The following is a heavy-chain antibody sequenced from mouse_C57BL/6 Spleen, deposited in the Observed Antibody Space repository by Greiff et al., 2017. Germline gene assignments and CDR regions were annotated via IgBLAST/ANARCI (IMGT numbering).Heavy chain of an antibody. CDR3: ARSGTKYYAMDY. CDR2: IYPGAGGT. J-gene: IGHJ4*01. CDR1: GYAFSSSW. Sequence: QVQLQQSGPELVKPGASVKISCKASGYAFSSSWMNWVKQRPGKGLVWIGRIYPGAGGTSYNGKFKGKATLTADKSASTAYMQLSSLTSEDSAVYFCARSGTKYYAMDYWGQGTSGTVSS. D-gene: IGHD2-14*01. V-gene: IGHV1-82*01.